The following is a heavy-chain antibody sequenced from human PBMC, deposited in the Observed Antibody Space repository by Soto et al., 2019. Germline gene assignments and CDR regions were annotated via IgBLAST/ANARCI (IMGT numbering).Heavy chain of an antibody. J-gene: IGHJ4*02. Sequence: PGGSLRLSCAASGFTFSSYGMHWVRQAPGKGLEWVAVISYDGSNKYYADSVKGRFTISRDNSKNTLYLQMNSLRAEDTAVYYCALDHTAGILDYWGQGTLVTVSS. CDR1: GFTFSSYG. V-gene: IGHV3-30*03. CDR2: ISYDGSNK. CDR3: ALDHTAGILDY. D-gene: IGHD3-10*01.